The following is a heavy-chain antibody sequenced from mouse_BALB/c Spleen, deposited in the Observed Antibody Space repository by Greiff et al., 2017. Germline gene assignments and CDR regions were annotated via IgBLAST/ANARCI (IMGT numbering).Heavy chain of an antibody. Sequence: EVKLVESGGGLVKPGGSLKLSCAASGFTFSDYYMYWVRQTPEKRLEWVATISDGGSYTYYPDSVKGRFTISRDNAKNNLYLQMSSLKSEDTAMYYCARDNYGSFDYWGQGTTLTVSS. CDR3: ARDNYGSFDY. D-gene: IGHD1-1*01. CDR2: ISDGGSYT. CDR1: GFTFSDYY. V-gene: IGHV5-4*02. J-gene: IGHJ2*01.